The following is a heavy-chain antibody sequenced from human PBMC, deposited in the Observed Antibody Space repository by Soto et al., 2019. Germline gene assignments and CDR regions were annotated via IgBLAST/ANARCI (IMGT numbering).Heavy chain of an antibody. CDR2: IYYSGST. CDR1: GGSITTAGYY. Sequence: QVQLQESGPGLVKPSQTLSLTCTVSGGSITTAGYYWGWIRRHPGKGLEWIGFIYYSGSTHYNPSLKSRATISAETSSNQFSQSLSSATAADTAVYYGARAAWFETSGYHFDSWGQGTLVTVSS. V-gene: IGHV4-31*03. CDR3: ARAAWFETSGYHFDS. D-gene: IGHD3-22*01. J-gene: IGHJ4*02.